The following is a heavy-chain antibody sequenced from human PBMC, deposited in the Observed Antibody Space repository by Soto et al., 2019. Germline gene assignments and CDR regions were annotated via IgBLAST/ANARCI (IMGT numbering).Heavy chain of an antibody. V-gene: IGHV3-23*01. J-gene: IGHJ3*02. D-gene: IGHD3-22*01. CDR3: ARQEKYYYDSSGYRPHAFDI. CDR2: ISGSGGST. Sequence: GGSLSLSCAASGFTFSSYAMSWVRQGPGKGLEWVSAISGSGGSTYYADSVKGRFTISRDNSKNTLYLQMNSLRAEDTAVYYCARQEKYYYDSSGYRPHAFDIWGQGTMVTVSS. CDR1: GFTFSSYA.